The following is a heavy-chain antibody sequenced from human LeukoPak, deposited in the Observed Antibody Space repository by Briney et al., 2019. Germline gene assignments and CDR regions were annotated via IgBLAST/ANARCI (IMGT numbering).Heavy chain of an antibody. CDR2: ISSSGSTI. J-gene: IGHJ2*01. Sequence: GGSLRLSCAASGFTFSDYYMSWIRQAPGKGLEWVSYISSSGSTIYYADSVKGRFTISRDNAKNSLYLQMNSLRAEDTAVYYCARDLYGSGTQHWGDWYFDLWGRGTLVTVSS. CDR3: ARDLYGSGTQHWGDWYFDL. V-gene: IGHV3-11*01. D-gene: IGHD3-10*01. CDR1: GFTFSDYY.